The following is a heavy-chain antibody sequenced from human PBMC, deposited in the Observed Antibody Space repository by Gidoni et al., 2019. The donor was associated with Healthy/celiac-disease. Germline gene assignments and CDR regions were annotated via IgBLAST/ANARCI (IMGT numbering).Heavy chain of an antibody. V-gene: IGHV3-23*01. J-gene: IGHJ6*03. CDR2: ISGSGGST. CDR1: GFTFGRYA. D-gene: IGHD3-3*01. Sequence: EVQLLESGGGLVQPGGSLRLSCAASGFTFGRYAMSWVRQAPGKGLEWVSAISGSGGSTYYADSVKGRFTISRDNSKNTLYLQMNSLRAEVTAVYYCANYDFWSPSHYYYYMDVWGKGTTVTVSS. CDR3: ANYDFWSPSHYYYYMDV.